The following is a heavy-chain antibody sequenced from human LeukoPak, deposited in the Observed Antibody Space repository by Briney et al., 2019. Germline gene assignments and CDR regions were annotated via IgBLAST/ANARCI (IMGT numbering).Heavy chain of an antibody. V-gene: IGHV3-23*01. J-gene: IGHJ4*02. D-gene: IGHD3-10*01. CDR2: ISGSGGST. CDR3: ATSSGSYDGGYYFDY. Sequence: PGGSLRLSCAASGFTFSSYAMSWVRQAPGKGLEWVSAISGSGGSTYYADSVKGRFTISRDNSKSTLYLQMNSLRAEDTAVYYCATSSGSYDGGYYFDYWGQGTLVTVSS. CDR1: GFTFSSYA.